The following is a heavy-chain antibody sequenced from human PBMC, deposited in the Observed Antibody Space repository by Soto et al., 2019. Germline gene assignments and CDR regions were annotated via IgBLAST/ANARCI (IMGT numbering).Heavy chain of an antibody. CDR1: GFSLSTSGVG. J-gene: IGHJ3*02. D-gene: IGHD3-22*01. V-gene: IGHV2-5*02. Sequence: QITLKESGPTLVKPTQTLTLTCTFSGFSLSTSGVGVGWIRQSRGKALEWLALIYWDDDKRYSPSLKSRLTITKDTSKNQVVLTMTNMDPVDTATYYCAHNSMIVVAPDAFDIWGQGTMVTVSS. CDR2: IYWDDDK. CDR3: AHNSMIVVAPDAFDI.